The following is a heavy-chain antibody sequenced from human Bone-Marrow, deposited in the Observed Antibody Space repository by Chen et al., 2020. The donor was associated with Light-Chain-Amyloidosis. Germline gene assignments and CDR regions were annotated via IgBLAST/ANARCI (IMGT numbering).Heavy chain of an antibody. J-gene: IGHJ3*02. Sequence: EVQLVESGGGLLQRGGSLRLSCAASGFAFSSYAISWVRQAPGEGLEWVSTISGSGVSRYYGDSVKGRITISRDNSKNALFLQMNSLRAEDTAVYYCAKDISYDDILPGYPADAFDIWGQGTMVTVSS. CDR3: AKDISYDDILPGYPADAFDI. CDR1: GFAFSSYA. CDR2: ISGSGVSR. V-gene: IGHV3-23*04. D-gene: IGHD3-9*01.